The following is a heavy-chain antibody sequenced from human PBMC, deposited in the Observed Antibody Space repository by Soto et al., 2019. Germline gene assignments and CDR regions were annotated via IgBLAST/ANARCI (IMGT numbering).Heavy chain of an antibody. CDR1: GGTFSSYA. J-gene: IGHJ6*02. CDR2: IIPIFGTA. CDR3: ARGATFGYSSSSNYYYYGMDV. Sequence: SVKVSCKASGGTFSSYAISWVRQAPGQGLEWMGGIIPIFGTANYAQKFQGRVTITADESTSTAYMELSSLRSEDTAVYYCARGATFGYSSSSNYYYYGMDVWGQGTTVTVSS. V-gene: IGHV1-69*13. D-gene: IGHD6-6*01.